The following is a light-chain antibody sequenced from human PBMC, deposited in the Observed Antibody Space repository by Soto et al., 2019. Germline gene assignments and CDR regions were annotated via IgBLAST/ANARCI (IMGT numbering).Light chain of an antibody. J-gene: IGKJ1*01. CDR1: QSVSSN. CDR2: GAS. CDR3: QQYGNTPWT. Sequence: EIVFTQSPDTLPLSPGERATLSCRASQSVSSNLAWYQQKPGQAPRLLIYGASSRATGIPDRFSGSGSGTDFTLTISRLEPEDFAVFYCQQYGNTPWTFGQGTKVDIK. V-gene: IGKV3-20*01.